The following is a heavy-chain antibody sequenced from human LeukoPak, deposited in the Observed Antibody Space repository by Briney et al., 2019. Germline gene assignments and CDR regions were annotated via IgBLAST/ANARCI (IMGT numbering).Heavy chain of an antibody. CDR2: INHSGST. D-gene: IGHD3-16*01. V-gene: IGHV4-34*01. Sequence: PSETLSLTCAISGASFSGYSWTWIRQPPGKGLEWIGEINHSGSTNYNSSLKSRVTISVDTSKNQFSLNLSSVTAADTAVYYCARRRSLGGPIDYWGQGTLVTVSS. CDR1: GASFSGYS. J-gene: IGHJ4*02. CDR3: ARRRSLGGPIDY.